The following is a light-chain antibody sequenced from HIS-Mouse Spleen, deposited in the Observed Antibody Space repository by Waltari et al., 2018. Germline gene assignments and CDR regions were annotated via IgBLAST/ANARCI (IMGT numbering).Light chain of an antibody. V-gene: IGLV3-10*01. Sequence: SYELTQPPSVSVSPGQTARITCSGDALPKKYAYWYQRKSGQAPVLGIYEDSKRPSGFPGGFFGYSSGTMATVTISGAQVEDEADYYCYSTDSMDNHRVIGGGTKLTVL. J-gene: IGLJ2*01. CDR3: YSTDSMDNHRV. CDR2: EDS. CDR1: ALPKKY.